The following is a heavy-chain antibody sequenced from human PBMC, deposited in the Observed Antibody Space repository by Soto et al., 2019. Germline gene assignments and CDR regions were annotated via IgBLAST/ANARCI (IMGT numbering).Heavy chain of an antibody. CDR3: ARDHPHPYYYDSSGWSTDY. CDR1: GYTFTSYG. CDR2: ISAYNGNT. D-gene: IGHD3-22*01. Sequence: QVQLVQSGAEVKKPGASVKVSCKASGYTFTSYGISWVRQAPGQGLEWMGWISAYNGNTNYAQRLQGRVTMTTDTSTSTAYMELRSLRSDDTAVYYCARDHPHPYYYDSSGWSTDYWGQGTLVTVSS. V-gene: IGHV1-18*01. J-gene: IGHJ4*02.